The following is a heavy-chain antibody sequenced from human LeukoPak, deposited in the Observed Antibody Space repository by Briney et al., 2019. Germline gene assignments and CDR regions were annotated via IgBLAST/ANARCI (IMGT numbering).Heavy chain of an antibody. Sequence: GGSLRLSCAASGFTFSSYAMSWVRQAPGEGLEWVSSISSSSSYIYYADSVKGRFTISRDNAKNSLYLLMNSLRAEDTTVYYCARARAAAAYDALDIWGQGTMVIVSS. J-gene: IGHJ3*02. CDR1: GFTFSSYA. V-gene: IGHV3-21*01. CDR2: ISSSSSYI. CDR3: ARARAAAAYDALDI. D-gene: IGHD6-13*01.